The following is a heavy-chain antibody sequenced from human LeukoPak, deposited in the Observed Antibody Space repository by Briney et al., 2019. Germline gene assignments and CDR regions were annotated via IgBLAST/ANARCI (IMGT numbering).Heavy chain of an antibody. D-gene: IGHD3-16*01. CDR1: GITFSHHA. CDR2: IFDSGAPS. CDR3: TKAVGGGRDAYDI. J-gene: IGHJ3*02. V-gene: IGHV3-23*01. Sequence: GGSLRLSCVASGITFSHHAMNWVCQAPGKGLEWVSSIFDSGAPSYYADSVKGRFTISRDNSRNTFYLQMENLRAEDSATYYCTKAVGGGRDAYDIWGQGTGVIVSS.